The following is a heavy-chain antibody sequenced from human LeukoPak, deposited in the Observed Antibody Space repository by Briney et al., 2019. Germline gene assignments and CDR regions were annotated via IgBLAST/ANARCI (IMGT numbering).Heavy chain of an antibody. CDR1: GYTFTGYS. J-gene: IGHJ4*02. CDR2: INPNSGGT. V-gene: IGHV1-2*02. CDR3: ARKKVGSSFPLDY. D-gene: IGHD1-26*01. Sequence: ASVKVSCKASGYTFTGYSMHWVRQAPGQGLEWMGWINPNSGGTDSAQKFQGRVTMTRDTTISTVYMELRRLRSDDTAVYYCARKKVGSSFPLDYWGQGTLVTVSS.